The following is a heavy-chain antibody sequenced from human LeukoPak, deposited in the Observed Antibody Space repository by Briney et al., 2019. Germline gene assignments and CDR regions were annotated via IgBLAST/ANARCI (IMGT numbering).Heavy chain of an antibody. Sequence: PRASVKVSCKASGYTFTAYYMHWVRQAPGQGLEWMGWINPNSGGTNYAQKFQGRVTITADESTSTAYMELSSLRSEDTAVYYCARDARETQTPGGWYFDYWGQGTLVTVSS. CDR1: GYTFTAYY. D-gene: IGHD5-12*01. V-gene: IGHV1-2*02. CDR2: INPNSGGT. CDR3: ARDARETQTPGGWYFDY. J-gene: IGHJ4*02.